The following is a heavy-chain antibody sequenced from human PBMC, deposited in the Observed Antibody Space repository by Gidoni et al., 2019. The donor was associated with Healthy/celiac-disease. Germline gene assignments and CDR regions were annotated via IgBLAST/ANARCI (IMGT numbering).Heavy chain of an antibody. J-gene: IGHJ4*02. CDR2: ISGSGGST. V-gene: IGHV3-23*01. CDR1: GFPFSSSA. D-gene: IGHD6-13*01. Sequence: EVQLLESGGGLVQPGGSLSLSCAASGFPFSSSAMSWVRQAPGKGLEWVSAISGSGGSTYYADSVKGRFTIARDNSKNTLYLQMNSLRAEDTAVYYCAKAEPSSSWPNYVEYYFDYWGQGTLVTVSA. CDR3: AKAEPSSSWPNYVEYYFDY.